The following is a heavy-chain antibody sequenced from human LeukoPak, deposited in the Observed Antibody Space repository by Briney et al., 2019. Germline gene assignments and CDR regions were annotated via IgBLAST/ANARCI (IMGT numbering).Heavy chain of an antibody. D-gene: IGHD3-22*01. V-gene: IGHV3-66*01. CDR2: IYSGGST. CDR3: AKESLDYYDSSGYPFDY. Sequence: GGSLRLSCAASEFSVGSNYMTWVRQAPGKGLEWVSLIYSGGSTYYADSVKGRFTISRDNSKNTLYLQMNSLRAEDTAVYYCAKESLDYYDSSGYPFDYWGQGTLVTVSS. CDR1: EFSVGSNY. J-gene: IGHJ4*02.